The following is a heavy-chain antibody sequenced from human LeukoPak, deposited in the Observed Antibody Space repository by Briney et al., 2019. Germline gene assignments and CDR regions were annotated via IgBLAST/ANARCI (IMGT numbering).Heavy chain of an antibody. Sequence: ASVKVSCKVSGYTLTELSMHWVRQAPGKGLEWMGGFDPEDGETIYAQKFQGRVTMTEDTSTDTAYMELSRLRSDDTAVYYCARVRATAVAGTGEVFDYWGQGTLVTVSS. CDR1: GYTLTELS. CDR2: FDPEDGET. CDR3: ARVRATAVAGTGEVFDY. J-gene: IGHJ4*02. V-gene: IGHV1-24*01. D-gene: IGHD6-19*01.